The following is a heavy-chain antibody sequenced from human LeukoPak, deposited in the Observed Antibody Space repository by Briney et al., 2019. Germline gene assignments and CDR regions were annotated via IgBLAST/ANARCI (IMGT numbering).Heavy chain of an antibody. CDR2: ISSSSYI. V-gene: IGHV3-21*01. CDR3: ARFGIAVAGGYDY. J-gene: IGHJ4*02. Sequence: GGSLRLSCAASGFTFSSYSMNWVRQAPGKGLEWVSSISSSSYIYYADSVKGRFTISRDNAKNSLYLQMNSLRAEDTAVYYCARFGIAVAGGYDYWGQGTLVTVSS. CDR1: GFTFSSYS. D-gene: IGHD6-19*01.